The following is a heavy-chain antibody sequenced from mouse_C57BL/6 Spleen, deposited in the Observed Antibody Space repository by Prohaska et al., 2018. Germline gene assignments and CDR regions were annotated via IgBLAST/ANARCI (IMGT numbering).Heavy chain of an antibody. CDR2: IDSSDSYI. V-gene: IGHV1-50*01. Sequence: QVQLQQPGAELVKPGASVKLSCKASGYTFTSYWMQWVKQRPGQGLEWIGEIDSSDSYINYNQEFECKATLTVDTSSSTAYMQLSSLTSEDSAVYYCARRDYYGSSSAMDYWGQGTSVTVSS. D-gene: IGHD1-1*01. CDR1: GYTFTSYW. CDR3: ARRDYYGSSSAMDY. J-gene: IGHJ4*01.